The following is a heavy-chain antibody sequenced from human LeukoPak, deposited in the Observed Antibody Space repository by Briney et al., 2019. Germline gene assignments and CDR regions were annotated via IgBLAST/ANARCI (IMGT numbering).Heavy chain of an antibody. J-gene: IGHJ5*02. CDR3: AKDRSDVAVRPRFDP. Sequence: GGSLRLSCSASGFTFKSYAMHWVRQAPGKGLEYVSSINTNGANTYYADSVKGRFTISRDNSKNTLYLQMNSLRAEDTAVYYCAKDRSDVAVRPRFDPWGQGTLVTVSS. V-gene: IGHV3-64*04. D-gene: IGHD6-6*01. CDR1: GFTFKSYA. CDR2: INTNGANT.